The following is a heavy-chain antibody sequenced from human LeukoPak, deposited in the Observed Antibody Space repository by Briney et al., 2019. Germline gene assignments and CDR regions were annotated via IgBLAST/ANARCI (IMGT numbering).Heavy chain of an antibody. Sequence: SQTLSLTCTVSGGSISSGGYYWSWIRQHPGEGLEWIGYIYHSGSTYYNPSLKSRVTISVDTSKNQLSLKLSSVTAADTAVYYCARDTAMVNAHYFDYWGQGTLVTVSS. CDR1: GGSISSGGYY. CDR3: ARDTAMVNAHYFDY. D-gene: IGHD5-18*01. CDR2: IYHSGST. V-gene: IGHV4-31*03. J-gene: IGHJ4*02.